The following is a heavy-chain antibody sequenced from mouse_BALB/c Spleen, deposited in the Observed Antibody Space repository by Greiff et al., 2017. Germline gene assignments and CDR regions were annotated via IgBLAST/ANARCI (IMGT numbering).Heavy chain of an antibody. CDR2: ISSGGSYT. CDR1: GFTFSSYG. V-gene: IGHV5-6*01. CDR3: ERGGYYRSSWFAY. Sequence: EVQLVESGGDLVKPGGSLKLSCAASGFTFSSYGMSWVRQTPDKRLEWVATISSGGSYTYYPDRVKGRFTISRDNAKNTLYLQMSSLKTEDTAMYYCERGGYYRSSWFAYWGQGTLVTVSA. J-gene: IGHJ3*01. D-gene: IGHD2-14*01.